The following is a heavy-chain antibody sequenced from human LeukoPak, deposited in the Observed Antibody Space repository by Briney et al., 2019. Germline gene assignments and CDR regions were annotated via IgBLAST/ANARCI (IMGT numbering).Heavy chain of an antibody. J-gene: IGHJ4*02. D-gene: IGHD3-22*01. V-gene: IGHV4-38-2*02. CDR3: ARESYYYDSSGYYYDTGIDY. CDR2: IYHSGST. CDR1: GYSISSGYY. Sequence: SETLSLTCTVSGYSISSGYYWGWIRQPPGKGLEWIGSIYHSGSTYYNPSLKSRVTISVDTSKNQFPLKLSSVTAADTAVYYCARESYYYDSSGYYYDTGIDYWGQGTLVTVSS.